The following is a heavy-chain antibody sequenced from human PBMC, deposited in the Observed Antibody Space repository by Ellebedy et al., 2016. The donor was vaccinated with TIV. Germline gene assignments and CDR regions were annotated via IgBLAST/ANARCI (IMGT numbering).Heavy chain of an antibody. D-gene: IGHD3-22*01. CDR1: DGSIPNYY. V-gene: IGHV4-59*01. CDR3: AKVATMIVRLTYFDY. Sequence: MPSETLSLPCTVSDGSIPNYYWNWIRQTPGKGLEWLGHIHYSRGTLYNPSLNGSVSISIDTSKNQFSLRLTSVSAEETAVYYCAKVATMIVRLTYFDYWGQGTLVTVSS. J-gene: IGHJ4*02. CDR2: IHYSRGT.